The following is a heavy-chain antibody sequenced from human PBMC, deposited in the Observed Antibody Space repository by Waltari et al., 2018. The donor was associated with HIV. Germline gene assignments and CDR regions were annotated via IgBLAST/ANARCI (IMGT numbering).Heavy chain of an antibody. CDR1: GGSFSGSY. D-gene: IGHD3-16*01. J-gene: IGHJ4*02. CDR2: IDHTGTS. V-gene: IGHV4-34*02. CDR3: VRGFGNYGFYFDY. Sequence: QVHLPPWGSGLLKPSGTLSLTCAVYGGSFSGSYWTWIRQSPGWGLEWMGEIDHTGTSTYNPSLKGRVTMSVDTSKNQFSLTLKSVTAADTAVYYCVRGFGNYGFYFDYWGQGKLVSVSS.